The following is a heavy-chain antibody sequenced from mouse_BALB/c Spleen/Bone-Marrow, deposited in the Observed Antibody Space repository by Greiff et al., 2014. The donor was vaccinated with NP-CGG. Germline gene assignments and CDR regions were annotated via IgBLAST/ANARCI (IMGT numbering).Heavy chain of an antibody. J-gene: IGHJ4*01. CDR3: ARDRRITTATYAMDY. D-gene: IGHD1-2*01. CDR1: GFTFGDYY. V-gene: IGHV5-4*02. CDR2: ISDGGSYT. Sequence: VQLKESGGGLVKPGGSLELSCAASGFTFGDYYMYWVRQTPEKRLEWVATISDGGSYTYYPDSVKGRFTISRDNAKNNLYLQMSSLKSEDTAMYYCARDRRITTATYAMDYWGQGTSVTVSS.